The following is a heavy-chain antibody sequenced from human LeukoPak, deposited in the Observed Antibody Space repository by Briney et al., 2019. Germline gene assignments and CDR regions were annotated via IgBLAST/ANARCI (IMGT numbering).Heavy chain of an antibody. Sequence: PSETLSLTCTVSGGSISNYCWNWIRQPPGKGLEWIGYIYYSGSTNYNPSLKSRVTISVDTSKNQFSLKLSSVTAADTAVYYCARRGYVLNYMDVWGKGTTVTISS. D-gene: IGHD5-12*01. J-gene: IGHJ6*03. V-gene: IGHV4-59*12. CDR2: IYYSGST. CDR1: GGSISNYC. CDR3: ARRGYVLNYMDV.